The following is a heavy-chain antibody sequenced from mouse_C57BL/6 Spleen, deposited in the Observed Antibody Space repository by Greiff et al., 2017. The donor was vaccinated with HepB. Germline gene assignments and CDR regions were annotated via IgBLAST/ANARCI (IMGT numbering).Heavy chain of an antibody. CDR3: ARGDDYGYFDV. V-gene: IGHV1-80*01. J-gene: IGHJ1*03. CDR2: IYPGDGDT. Sequence: QVQLQQSGAELVKPGASVKISCKASGYAFSSYWMNWVKQRPGKGLEWIGQIYPGDGDTNYNGKFKGKATLTADKSSSTAYMQLSSLTSEDSALYFCARGDDYGYFDVWGTGTTFTVSS. D-gene: IGHD2-3*01. CDR1: GYAFSSYW.